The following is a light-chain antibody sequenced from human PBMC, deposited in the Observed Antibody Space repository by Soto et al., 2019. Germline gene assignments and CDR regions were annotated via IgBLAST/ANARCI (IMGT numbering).Light chain of an antibody. Sequence: TESPSSVSSSLVDIANIPSRASLDISSNLAWYQQKPGQAPRLLIYGESTRAPGIPARFSGSGSGTEFTLTISSLQPDDFATYYCQHYNSYSEAFGQGTKVDI. J-gene: IGKJ1*01. CDR1: LDISSN. CDR3: QHYNSYSEA. CDR2: GES. V-gene: IGKV3-15*01.